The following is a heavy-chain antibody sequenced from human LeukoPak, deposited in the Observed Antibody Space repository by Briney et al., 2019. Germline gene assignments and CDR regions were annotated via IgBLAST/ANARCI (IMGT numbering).Heavy chain of an antibody. D-gene: IGHD3-10*01. V-gene: IGHV3-48*03. CDR2: ISSSGSTI. CDR3: ASTPITMVRGGSTPFDY. Sequence: GGSLRLSCAASGFTFSSYEMNWVRQAPGKGLEWVSYISSSGSTIYYADSVKGRFTISRDNAKNSLYLQMNSLRAEDTAVYYCASTPITMVRGGSTPFDYWGQGTLVTVSS. J-gene: IGHJ4*02. CDR1: GFTFSSYE.